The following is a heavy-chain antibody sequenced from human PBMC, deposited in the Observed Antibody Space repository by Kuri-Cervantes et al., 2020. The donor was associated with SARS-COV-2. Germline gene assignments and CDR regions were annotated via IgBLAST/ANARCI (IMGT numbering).Heavy chain of an antibody. Sequence: SETLSLTCTVSGGSISSYYWSWIRQPPGKGLEWIGYIYYSGSTNYNPSLKSRVTISVDTSKNQFSLKLSSVTAADTAVYYCARGIDYGDYVIRYYYYMDVWGKGNPGHRLL. CDR2: IYYSGST. CDR1: GGSISSYY. V-gene: IGHV4-59*01. CDR3: ARGIDYGDYVIRYYYYMDV. D-gene: IGHD4-17*01. J-gene: IGHJ6*03.